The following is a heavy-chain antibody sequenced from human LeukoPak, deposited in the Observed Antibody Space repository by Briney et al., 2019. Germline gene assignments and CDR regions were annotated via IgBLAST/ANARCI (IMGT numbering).Heavy chain of an antibody. V-gene: IGHV3-64D*09. D-gene: IGHD2/OR15-2a*01. J-gene: IGHJ6*02. Sequence: GGSLRLSCSASGFPFSSYAVHWVRQAPGKGLEYVSAISDSGGSTYCADSVKGRFTISRDNSKNTLYLQMSSLRAEDTAVYFCVRGYSFRPYGMDVWGQGTTVTVSS. CDR1: GFPFSSYA. CDR2: ISDSGGST. CDR3: VRGYSFRPYGMDV.